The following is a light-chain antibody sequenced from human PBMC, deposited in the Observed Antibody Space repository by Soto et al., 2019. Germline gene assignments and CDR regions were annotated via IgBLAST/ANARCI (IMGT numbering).Light chain of an antibody. CDR3: QQFNNWPQ. V-gene: IGKV3-15*01. Sequence: EIVMTQSPATLSVSPGERATLSCRASQSVSSNSAWYQQKPGPAPRLLIYGASTRATGIPTRFSGRGSGTEFTLTLSSIQPEPFAVYCCQQFNNWPQFGQAPKVDI. J-gene: IGKJ1*01. CDR1: QSVSSN. CDR2: GAS.